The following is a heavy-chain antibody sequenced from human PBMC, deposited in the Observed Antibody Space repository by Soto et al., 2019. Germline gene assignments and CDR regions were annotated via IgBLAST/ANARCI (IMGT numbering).Heavy chain of an antibody. CDR2: INHSGTT. Sequence: SETLSLTCAVYGGSFSGYYWSWIRQPPGKGLEWIGEINHSGTTKYNPSLKSRVTMSLDTSKNQFSLRLSSVTATDTAVYYCARGQRFSDWFDPWGPGTLVTVSS. D-gene: IGHD3-3*01. CDR3: ARGQRFSDWFDP. CDR1: GGSFSGYY. V-gene: IGHV4-34*01. J-gene: IGHJ5*02.